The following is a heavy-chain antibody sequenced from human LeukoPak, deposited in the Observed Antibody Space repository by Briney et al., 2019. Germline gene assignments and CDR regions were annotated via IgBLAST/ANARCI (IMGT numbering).Heavy chain of an antibody. CDR3: ARDRSFTFGGVIAPGYYFDY. CDR2: IYHSGST. D-gene: IGHD3-16*02. J-gene: IGHJ4*02. Sequence: SETLSLTCADSGGSISSSNWWSWVRQPPGKGLEWIGEIYHSGSTNYNPSLKSRVTISVDKSKNQFSLKLSSVTAADTAVYYCARDRSFTFGGVIAPGYYFDYWGQGTLVTVSS. CDR1: GGSISSSNW. V-gene: IGHV4-4*02.